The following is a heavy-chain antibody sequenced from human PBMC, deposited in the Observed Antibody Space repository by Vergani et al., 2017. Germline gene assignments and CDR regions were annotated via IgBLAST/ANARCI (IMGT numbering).Heavy chain of an antibody. CDR3: ARELGSGIVVVTAITYYFDY. V-gene: IGHV1-2*02. CDR2: INPNSGGT. CDR1: GYTFTGYY. J-gene: IGHJ4*02. D-gene: IGHD2-21*02. Sequence: QVQLVQSGAEVKKPGASVKVSCKASGYTFTGYYMHWVRQAPGQGLEWMGWINPNSGGTNYAQKFQGRVTMTRDTSISTAYMGLSRLRSDDTAVYYCARELGSGIVVVTAITYYFDYWGQGTLVTVSS.